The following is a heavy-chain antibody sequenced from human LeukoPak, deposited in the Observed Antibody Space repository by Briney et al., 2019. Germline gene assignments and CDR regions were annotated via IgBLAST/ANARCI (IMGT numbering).Heavy chain of an antibody. Sequence: GGSLRLSCAASGFTVSSNYMSWVRQAPGEGLEWVSVIYSGGSTYYADSVKRRFTISRDNSKNTLYLQMNSLRAEDTAVCYCARDAPAFDYWAQGTLVTASS. CDR1: GFTVSSNY. CDR3: ARDAPAFDY. V-gene: IGHV3-53*01. J-gene: IGHJ4*02. CDR2: IYSGGST.